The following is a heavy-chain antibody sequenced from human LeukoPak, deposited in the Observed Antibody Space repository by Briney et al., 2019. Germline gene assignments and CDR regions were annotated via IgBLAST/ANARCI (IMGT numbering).Heavy chain of an antibody. CDR1: GYTFTGYY. Sequence: ASVKVSCKASGYTFTGYYMHWVRQAPGQGLEWIGWISAYNGNTNYAQKAQGRVTMTTDTSTSTAYMELRSLRSDDTAVYYCVRDVYYYDSSAYYYFDYWGQGTLVAVSS. CDR2: ISAYNGNT. J-gene: IGHJ4*02. CDR3: VRDVYYYDSSAYYYFDY. D-gene: IGHD3-22*01. V-gene: IGHV1-18*04.